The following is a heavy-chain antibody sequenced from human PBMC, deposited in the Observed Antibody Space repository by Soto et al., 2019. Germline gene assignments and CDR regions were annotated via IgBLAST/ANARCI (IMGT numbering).Heavy chain of an antibody. D-gene: IGHD6-19*01. J-gene: IGHJ4*02. CDR3: VRAGGGWSFDS. CDR1: GGSISSGGYS. CDR2: IYHSGST. Sequence: SETLSLTCAVSGGSISSGGYSWSWIRQPPGKGLEWIGYIYHSGSTYYNPSLKSRVTISVGGSKNQFSLKLSSVTAADTAVYYCVRAGGGWSFDSWGQGTLVTVSS. V-gene: IGHV4-30-2*01.